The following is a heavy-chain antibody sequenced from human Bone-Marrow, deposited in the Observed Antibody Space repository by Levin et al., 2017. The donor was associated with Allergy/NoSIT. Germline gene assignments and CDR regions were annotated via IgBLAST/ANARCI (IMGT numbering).Heavy chain of an antibody. CDR2: INADTGNR. D-gene: IGHD3-10*01. Sequence: ASVKVSCTASGYIFSNYAMNWVRQAPGQRPEWMGWINADTGNRKFSQRFQGRLNFSSDSSATKVFMELSSLTSEDTAVYYCARGPSILRAGNGHYYGMDVWGQGTTVTVSS. CDR1: GYIFSNYA. J-gene: IGHJ6*02. V-gene: IGHV1-3*01. CDR3: ARGPSILRAGNGHYYGMDV.